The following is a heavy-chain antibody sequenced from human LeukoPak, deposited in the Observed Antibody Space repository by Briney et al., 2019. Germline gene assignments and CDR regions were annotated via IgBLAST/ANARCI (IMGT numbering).Heavy chain of an antibody. Sequence: GGSLRLSRTASGFTFGDYAMSWVRQAPGKGLEWVGFIRSKAYGGTTEYAASVKGRFTISRDDSKSIAYLQMNSLKTEDTAVYYCTRDLHYYDSSGYYRDYYYMDVWGKGTTVTVSS. CDR3: TRDLHYYDSSGYYRDYYYMDV. CDR1: GFTFGDYA. J-gene: IGHJ6*03. CDR2: IRSKAYGGTT. D-gene: IGHD3-22*01. V-gene: IGHV3-49*04.